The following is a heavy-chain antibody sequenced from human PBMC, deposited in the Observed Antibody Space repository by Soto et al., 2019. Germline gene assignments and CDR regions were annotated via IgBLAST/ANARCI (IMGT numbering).Heavy chain of an antibody. J-gene: IGHJ4*02. CDR3: AKDPKQWLVQEVVYFDY. D-gene: IGHD6-19*01. Sequence: PGGSLRLSCVASGFTFSSYGMHWVRQAPGKGLEWVAVISYDGSNKYYADPVKGRFTISRDNSKNTLYLQMNSLRAEDTAVYYCAKDPKQWLVQEVVYFDYWGQGTLVTVSS. CDR2: ISYDGSNK. CDR1: GFTFSSYG. V-gene: IGHV3-30*18.